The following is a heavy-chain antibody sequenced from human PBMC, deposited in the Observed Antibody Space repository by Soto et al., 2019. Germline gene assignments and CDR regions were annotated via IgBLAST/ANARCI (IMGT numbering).Heavy chain of an antibody. CDR3: AKKRAIGSPIYYYMDV. Sequence: SETLSLTCAVSSGSISTSNWWSWVRQPPGKGLEWIGEIYYSGSTNYNPSLQSRVTVSVDKSKNQFTLKLSSVTAADTAVYYCAKKRAIGSPIYYYMDVWGKGTTVTVSS. CDR1: SGSISTSNW. J-gene: IGHJ6*03. V-gene: IGHV4-4*02. D-gene: IGHD3-22*01. CDR2: IYYSGST.